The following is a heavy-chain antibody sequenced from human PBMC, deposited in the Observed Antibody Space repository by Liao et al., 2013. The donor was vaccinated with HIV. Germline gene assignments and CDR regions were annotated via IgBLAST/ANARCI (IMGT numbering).Heavy chain of an antibody. CDR3: VRGRLTSFDS. D-gene: IGHD1/OR15-1a*01. CDR1: GGSFSGYY. Sequence: QVQLQQWGAGLLKPSETLSLTCAVYGGSFSGYYWSWIRQPPGKGLEWIGEINHSGSTNYNPSLKSRVIISADTSKNYFSLEMTSVTAADTAVYYCVRGRLTSFDSWGQGMLVTVSS. CDR2: INHSGST. J-gene: IGHJ4*02. V-gene: IGHV4-34*01.